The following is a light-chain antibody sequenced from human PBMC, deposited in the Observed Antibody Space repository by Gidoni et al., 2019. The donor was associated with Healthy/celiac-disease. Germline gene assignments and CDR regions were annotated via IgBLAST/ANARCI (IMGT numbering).Light chain of an antibody. Sequence: EIVLTQSPGTLSLSPGERATLSCRASQSVSSSYLAWYQQKPGQAPRLLIYGASSRATGIPDRFSGSGSGTDFTLTISRLEPEDFAVYYCQQYGSSPVFXSXTKVDIK. J-gene: IGKJ3*01. CDR2: GAS. CDR1: QSVSSSY. V-gene: IGKV3-20*01. CDR3: QQYGSSPV.